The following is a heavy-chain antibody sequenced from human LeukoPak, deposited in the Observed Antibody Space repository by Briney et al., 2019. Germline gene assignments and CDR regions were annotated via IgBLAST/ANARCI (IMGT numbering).Heavy chain of an antibody. Sequence: GGSLRLSCAASGFTFSSYAMSWVRQAPGKGLEWVSAISGSGGSTYYADSVRGRFTISRDNSKNTLYLQMNSLRAEDTAVYYCAKGRYYYDSSDAFDIWGQGTMVTVSS. D-gene: IGHD3-22*01. J-gene: IGHJ3*02. CDR3: AKGRYYYDSSDAFDI. V-gene: IGHV3-23*01. CDR1: GFTFSSYA. CDR2: ISGSGGST.